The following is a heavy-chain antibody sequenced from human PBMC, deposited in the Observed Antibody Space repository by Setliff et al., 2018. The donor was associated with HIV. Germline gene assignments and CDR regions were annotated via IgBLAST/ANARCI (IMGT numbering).Heavy chain of an antibody. CDR3: ARQGAGYYYARYFDY. J-gene: IGHJ4*02. CDR2: IYDTGST. CDR1: GGSISSYY. V-gene: IGHV4-59*01. Sequence: SETLSLTCTVSGGSISSYYWSWIRQPPGKGLEWIAYIYDTGSTNYNPSLKSRVTISVDTSKNQFSLNLSSVTAADTAVYYCARQGAGYYYARYFDYWGQGSLVTVSS. D-gene: IGHD3-22*01.